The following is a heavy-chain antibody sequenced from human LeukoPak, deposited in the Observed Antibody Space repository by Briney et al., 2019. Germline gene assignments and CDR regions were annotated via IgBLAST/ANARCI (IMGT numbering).Heavy chain of an antibody. D-gene: IGHD3-22*01. CDR2: IYYSGST. CDR1: GGSISSYY. V-gene: IGHV4-31*11. Sequence: SETLSLTCAVSGGSISSYYWSWIRQHPGKGLEWIGYIYYSGSTYYNPSLKSRVTISVDTSKNQFSLKLSSVTAADTAVYYCARGLITMIVVRKESWFDPWGQGTLVTVSS. CDR3: ARGLITMIVVRKESWFDP. J-gene: IGHJ5*02.